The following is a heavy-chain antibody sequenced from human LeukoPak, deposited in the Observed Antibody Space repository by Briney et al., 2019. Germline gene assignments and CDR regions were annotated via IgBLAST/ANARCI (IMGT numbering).Heavy chain of an antibody. V-gene: IGHV3-23*01. Sequence: GGTLRLSCAASGFTFSSHGMNWVRQAPGKGLEWVSGISPNGVITYYADSVKGRFTISRDNSKGTVYLQMNSLRPEDTAVYYCAKDDAWLQYGNWGRGTLVTVSS. CDR3: AKDDAWLQYGN. D-gene: IGHD5-24*01. CDR1: GFTFSSHG. J-gene: IGHJ4*02. CDR2: ISPNGVIT.